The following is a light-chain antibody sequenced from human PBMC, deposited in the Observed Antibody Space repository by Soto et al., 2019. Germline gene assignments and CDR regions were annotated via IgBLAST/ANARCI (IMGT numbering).Light chain of an antibody. CDR2: KVS. CDR1: QSLVYSDGNTY. J-gene: IGKJ1*01. CDR3: IQGTNWPTWT. Sequence: DVVMTQSPLSLPVTLGQPASISCRSSQSLVYSDGNTYLNWFHQRPGQSPSRLIYKVSNRDSGVPARFISSGSGTDDTLQISRVEAEDVLVYYCIQGTNWPTWTFGQGTKVEIK. V-gene: IGKV2-30*01.